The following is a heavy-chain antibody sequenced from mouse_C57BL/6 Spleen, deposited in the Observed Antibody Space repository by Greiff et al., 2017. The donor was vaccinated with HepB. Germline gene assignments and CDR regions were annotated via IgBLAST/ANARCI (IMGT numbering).Heavy chain of an antibody. CDR3: ARWHYGSIPYFDV. Sequence: VQLQQPGAELVRPGSSVKLSCKASGYTFTSYWMHWVKQRPIQGLEWIGNIDPSDSETHYNQKFKDKATLTVDKSSSTAYMQLSSLTSEDSSVYYCARWHYGSIPYFDVWGTGTTVTVSS. V-gene: IGHV1-52*01. D-gene: IGHD1-1*01. J-gene: IGHJ1*03. CDR1: GYTFTSYW. CDR2: IDPSDSET.